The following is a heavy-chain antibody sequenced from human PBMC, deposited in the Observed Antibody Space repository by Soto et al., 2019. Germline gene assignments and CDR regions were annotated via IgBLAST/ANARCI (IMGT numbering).Heavy chain of an antibody. J-gene: IGHJ6*03. D-gene: IGHD2-2*01. Sequence: QVQLVQSGAEVKKPGASVKVSCKASGYTFTSYGISWVRQAPGQGLEWMGWISAYNGNTNYAQKLQGRVTMTTDTSTSTAYMELRSLRSGDTAVYYCARLADCSSTSCYAYYYYYYMDVWGKGTTVTVSS. CDR2: ISAYNGNT. CDR3: ARLADCSSTSCYAYYYYYYMDV. V-gene: IGHV1-18*01. CDR1: GYTFTSYG.